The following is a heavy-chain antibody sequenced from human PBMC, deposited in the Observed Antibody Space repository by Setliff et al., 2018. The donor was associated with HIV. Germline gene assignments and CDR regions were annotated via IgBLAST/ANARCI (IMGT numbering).Heavy chain of an antibody. D-gene: IGHD2-2*01. CDR1: GFSFSDYF. J-gene: IGHJ3*02. CDR3: ARSRSTRDAFDT. V-gene: IGHV3-11*01. Sequence: GGSLRLSCAVSGFSFSDYFMTWIRQAPGKGLEWVSYISGSGGVMAYADSVKGRFTISRDNAKNSMYLQMNSLRVEDTATYYCARSRSTRDAFDTWGQGTMVTVSS. CDR2: ISGSGGVM.